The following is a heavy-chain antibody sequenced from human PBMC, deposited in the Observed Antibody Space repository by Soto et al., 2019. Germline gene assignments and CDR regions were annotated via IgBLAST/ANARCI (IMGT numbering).Heavy chain of an antibody. CDR1: GCTFSSYA. CDR3: ASSRRDGYPQWYYGMDV. V-gene: IGHV1-69*01. CDR2: IIPIFGTA. D-gene: IGHD5-12*01. Sequence: QVQLVQSGAEVKKPGSSVKVSCKASGCTFSSYAISWVRQAPGQGLEWMGGIIPIFGTANYAQKVQGRVTITADESTSTAYMELSSLRSEDTAVYYCASSRRDGYPQWYYGMDVWGQGTTVTVSS. J-gene: IGHJ6*02.